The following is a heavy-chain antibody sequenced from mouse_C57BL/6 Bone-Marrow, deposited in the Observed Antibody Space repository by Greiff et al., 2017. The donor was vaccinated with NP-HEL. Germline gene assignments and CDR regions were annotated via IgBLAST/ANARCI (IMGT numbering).Heavy chain of an antibody. Sequence: QVQLQQPGAELVRPGTSVKLSCKASGYTFTSYWMHWVKQRPGQGLEWIGVIDPSDSYTNYNQKFKGKATLTVDTSSSTAYMQLSSLTSEDSAVYYCARGHYYAMDYWGQGTSVTVSS. J-gene: IGHJ4*01. V-gene: IGHV1-59*01. CDR1: GYTFTSYW. CDR2: IDPSDSYT. CDR3: ARGHYYAMDY.